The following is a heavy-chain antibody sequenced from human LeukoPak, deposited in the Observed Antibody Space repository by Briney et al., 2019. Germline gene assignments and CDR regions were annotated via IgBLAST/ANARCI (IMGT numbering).Heavy chain of an antibody. V-gene: IGHV3-30*04. J-gene: IGHJ3*02. CDR3: ARVVDTPMVLSGAIDI. CDR1: GFTFSSYA. D-gene: IGHD5-18*01. Sequence: GGSLRLSCAASGFTFSSYAMHWVRQAPGKGLEWVALISYDGSNKYYADSVKGRFTISRDNSKNTLYLQMNSLRAEDAAVYYCARVVDTPMVLSGAIDIWGQGTVVSVSS. CDR2: ISYDGSNK.